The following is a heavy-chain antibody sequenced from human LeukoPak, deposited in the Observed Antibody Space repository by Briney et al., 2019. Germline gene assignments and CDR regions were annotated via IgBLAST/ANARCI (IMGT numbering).Heavy chain of an antibody. CDR1: SDSSSTYC. CDR3: ERDRGNDSGAYLCSLPNISLEPHQNAFDV. V-gene: IGHV1-18*04. J-gene: IGHJ3*01. D-gene: IGHD4-17*01. CDR2: ISASNGYT. Sequence: ASVKDSSKASSDSSSTYCMSGVRQALGEGVLWMVWISASNGYTNYAHKLQDRVTMTTDTSTSTAYMELRSLRSDATGVYYWERDRGNDSGAYLCSLPNISLEPHQNAFDVWGQGTMVTVSS.